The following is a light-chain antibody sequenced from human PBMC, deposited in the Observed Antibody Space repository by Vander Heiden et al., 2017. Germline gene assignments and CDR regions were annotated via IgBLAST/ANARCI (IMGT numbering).Light chain of an antibody. J-gene: IGKJ4*01. Sequence: DIQFTQSPSFLSASVGDRVTITCRASQGISSSLAWYQQKPGKVPKLLIFAASTLQSGVPSRFSGSGSGTEFTLTISSLQPEDFATYYCQQYNSDPHSFGGGTKVEIK. CDR2: AAS. V-gene: IGKV1-9*01. CDR3: QQYNSDPHS. CDR1: QGISSS.